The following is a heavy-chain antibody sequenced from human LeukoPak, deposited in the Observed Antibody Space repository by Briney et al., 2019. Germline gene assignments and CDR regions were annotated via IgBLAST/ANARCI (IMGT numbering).Heavy chain of an antibody. Sequence: GGSLRLSCAVSGFTFSNYAMNWVRQAPGKGLEWVSGISASGGSTYYADSVKGRLTISRDNSKNTLYLQMGSLRADDTAVYYCAKYRYYEDYHYGMDVWGQGTTVTVSS. CDR2: ISASGGST. J-gene: IGHJ6*02. CDR1: GFTFSNYA. D-gene: IGHD3-22*01. V-gene: IGHV3-23*01. CDR3: AKYRYYEDYHYGMDV.